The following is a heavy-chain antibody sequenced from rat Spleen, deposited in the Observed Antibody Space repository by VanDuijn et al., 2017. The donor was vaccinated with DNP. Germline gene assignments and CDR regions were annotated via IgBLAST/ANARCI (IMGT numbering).Heavy chain of an antibody. J-gene: IGHJ2*01. CDR1: GYSITSNY. Sequence: EVQHQESGSGLVKPSQSLSLTCSVTGYSITSNYWGWIRKFPGNKMEYIGHISYSGSTNYNPSLRSRISITRDTSKNHFFLHLNSVTTEDTATYYCARWTRYFDYWGQGVMVTVSS. D-gene: IGHD1-7*01. CDR3: ARWTRYFDY. V-gene: IGHV3-1*01. CDR2: ISYSGST.